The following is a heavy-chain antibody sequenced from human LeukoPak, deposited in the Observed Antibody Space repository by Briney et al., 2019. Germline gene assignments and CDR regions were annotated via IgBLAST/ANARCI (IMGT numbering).Heavy chain of an antibody. CDR2: IVVGSGNT. V-gene: IGHV1-58*02. CDR3: AAESLAVAGTGNY. CDR1: GFTFTSSA. Sequence: VASVKVSCKASGFTFTSSAMQWVRQARGQRLEWIGWIVVGSGNTNYAQKFQERVTITGDMSTSTAYMELSSLRSEDTAVYYCAAESLAVAGTGNYWGQGTLVTVSS. J-gene: IGHJ4*02. D-gene: IGHD6-19*01.